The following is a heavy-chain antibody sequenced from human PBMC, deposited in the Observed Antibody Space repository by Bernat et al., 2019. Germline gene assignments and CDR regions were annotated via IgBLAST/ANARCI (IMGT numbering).Heavy chain of an antibody. CDR3: ARHSDHDGYVVAFDI. D-gene: IGHD5-24*01. Sequence: QLHLQESGPGLVKPSETLSLTCTVSGGSIGSGSYFWGWIRQPPGKGLEWIGSVSYTGRIYYNPSLQSRVTVSVDTSNKQSSLKLTSVTAADRAVYYCARHSDHDGYVVAFDIWGQGTMVTVSS. J-gene: IGHJ3*02. CDR1: GGSIGSGSYF. V-gene: IGHV4-39*01. CDR2: VSYTGRI.